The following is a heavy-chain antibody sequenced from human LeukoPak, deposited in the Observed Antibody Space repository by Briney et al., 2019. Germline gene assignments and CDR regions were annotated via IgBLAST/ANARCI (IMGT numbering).Heavy chain of an antibody. CDR3: ARDPHSSSWYDY. D-gene: IGHD6-13*01. Sequence: GASVKVSCKASGCTFTSYYMHWVRQAPGQGLEWMGIINPSGGSTSYAQKFQGRVTMTRDTSTSTVYIELSSLSSEDTAVYYCARDPHSSSWYDYWGQGTLVTVSS. V-gene: IGHV1-46*01. CDR1: GCTFTSYY. CDR2: INPSGGST. J-gene: IGHJ4*02.